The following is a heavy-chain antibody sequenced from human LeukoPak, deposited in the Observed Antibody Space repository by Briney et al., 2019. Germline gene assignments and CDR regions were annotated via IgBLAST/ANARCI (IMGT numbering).Heavy chain of an antibody. D-gene: IGHD6-13*01. J-gene: IGHJ4*02. CDR3: ARVHLIAAAGTFDY. V-gene: IGHV3-7*01. CDR2: IKQDGSER. CDR1: GFTFSRYW. Sequence: PGGSLRLSCAASGFTFSRYWMSLVRQAPGRGLELVASIKQDGSERYFVDSVKGRFAISRDNAKNSLYLQMNSLRAEDTAVYYCARVHLIAAAGTFDYWGQGTLVTVSS.